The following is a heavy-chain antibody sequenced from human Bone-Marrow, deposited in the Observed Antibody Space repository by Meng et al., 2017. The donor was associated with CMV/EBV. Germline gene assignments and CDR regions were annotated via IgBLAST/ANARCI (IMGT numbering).Heavy chain of an antibody. CDR1: GFTFSSYA. CDR3: ANVVVAAKWRWWFDP. CDR2: ISGSGGST. J-gene: IGHJ5*02. D-gene: IGHD2-15*01. Sequence: GGSLRLSCAASGFTFSSYAMSWVRQAPGKGLEWVSAISGSGGSTYYADSVKGRFTISRDNSKNTRYLQMNSLRAEDTAVYYCANVVVAAKWRWWFDPWGQGTLVPSPQ. V-gene: IGHV3-23*01.